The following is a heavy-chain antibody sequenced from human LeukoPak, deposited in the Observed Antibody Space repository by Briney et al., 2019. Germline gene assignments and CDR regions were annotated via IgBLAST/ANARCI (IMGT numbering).Heavy chain of an antibody. J-gene: IGHJ5*02. CDR1: GGSIRSYY. V-gene: IGHV4-59*01. Sequence: AETLSLTCTVSGGSIRSYYWSGIRQPPGKALEWIGYIYYSGSTNYNPSLKSRVTISVDTSKNQFSLKLSSVTAADTAVYYCARDSSGSFRFDPWGQGTLVTVSS. CDR2: IYYSGST. CDR3: ARDSSGSFRFDP. D-gene: IGHD1-26*01.